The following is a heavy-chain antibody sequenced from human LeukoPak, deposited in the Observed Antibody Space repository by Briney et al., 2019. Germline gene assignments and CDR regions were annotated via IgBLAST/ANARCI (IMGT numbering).Heavy chain of an antibody. CDR1: GFTFSSSS. CDR2: ISTSGGTI. Sequence: PGRSLRLSCAASGFTFSSSSTNWVRQAPEKGLEWVSYISTSGGTIYYADSVKGRFTISRDNAKNSLYLQMDSLRAEDTAVYYCARYIPFDCWGQGTLVTVSS. CDR3: ARYIPFDC. J-gene: IGHJ4*02. V-gene: IGHV3-48*01.